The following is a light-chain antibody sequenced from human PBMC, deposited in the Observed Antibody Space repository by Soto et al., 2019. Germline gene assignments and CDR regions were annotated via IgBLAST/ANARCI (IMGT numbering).Light chain of an antibody. J-gene: IGKJ5*01. CDR3: QHRMNWPLT. Sequence: EIVLTQSPATLSLSPGERSTLSCRASQSVSSYLLWYQQKPGQTPRLLIYDASNRATGIPARFSGSGSETDFTLTISSLEPEDFAVYYCQHRMNWPLTFGQGTRLEL. CDR2: DAS. V-gene: IGKV3-11*01. CDR1: QSVSSY.